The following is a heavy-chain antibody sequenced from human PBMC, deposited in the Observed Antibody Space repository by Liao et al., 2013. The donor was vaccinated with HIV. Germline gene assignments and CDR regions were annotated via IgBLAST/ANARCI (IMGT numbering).Heavy chain of an antibody. V-gene: IGHV4-59*01. CDR1: GGSISHYY. CDR3: ARVGGXVRGVITYYSYMDV. D-gene: IGHD3-10*01. J-gene: IGHJ6*03. CDR2: IYDSGSA. Sequence: QLQLQESGPGLVRPSETLSLTCTVSGGSISHYYWSWIRQPPGKGLEWIGYIYDSGSANYNPSLKGRVSISVDTSKNQFSLKLSSVTAADTAVYYCARVGGXVRGVITYYSYMDVWGKGTTVTVSS.